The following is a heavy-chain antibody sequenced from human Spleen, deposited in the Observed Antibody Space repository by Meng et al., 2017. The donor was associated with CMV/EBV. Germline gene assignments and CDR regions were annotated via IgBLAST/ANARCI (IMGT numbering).Heavy chain of an antibody. J-gene: IGHJ1*01. Sequence: GESLKISCAASGFTFDDYAMHWVRQAPGKGLEWVSVIYSTGSSTYYADSVKGRFTISRANSKNTLYLQMNFLTPEDTAVYYCAKNAGVNYDFWSGLRFQHWGPGTLVTVSS. CDR1: GFTFDDYA. V-gene: IGHV3-23*05. D-gene: IGHD3-3*01. CDR3: AKNAGVNYDFWSGLRFQH. CDR2: IYSTGSST.